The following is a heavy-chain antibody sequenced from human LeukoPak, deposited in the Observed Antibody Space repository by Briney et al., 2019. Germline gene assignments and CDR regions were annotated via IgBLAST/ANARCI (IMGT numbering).Heavy chain of an antibody. CDR1: GFTFGDYA. CDR2: INWNADST. CDR3: ARDDGTTGSKAFDY. J-gene: IGHJ4*02. D-gene: IGHD1-1*01. V-gene: IGHV3-20*04. Sequence: GGSLRLSCAASGFTFGDYAMSWVRQAPGKGLEWVSVINWNADSTSHGDSVKGRFTISRDNAKNSLFLQMNSLRAEDTALYYCARDDGTTGSKAFDYWGQGTQVTDSS.